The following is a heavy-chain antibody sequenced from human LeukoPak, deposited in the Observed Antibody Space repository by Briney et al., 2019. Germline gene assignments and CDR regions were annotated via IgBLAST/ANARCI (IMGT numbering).Heavy chain of an antibody. Sequence: SVKVSCKASGGTFSSYAISWVRQAPGQGLEWMGGIIPIFGTANYAQKFQGRVTITTDESTSTAYMELSSLRSEDTAVYYRARPHRYCSSTSCYHAASWDYWGQGTLVTVSS. J-gene: IGHJ4*02. CDR2: IIPIFGTA. CDR1: GGTFSSYA. CDR3: ARPHRYCSSTSCYHAASWDY. V-gene: IGHV1-69*05. D-gene: IGHD2-2*01.